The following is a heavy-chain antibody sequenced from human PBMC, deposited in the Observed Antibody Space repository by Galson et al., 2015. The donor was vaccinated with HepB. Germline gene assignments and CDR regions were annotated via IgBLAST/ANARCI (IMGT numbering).Heavy chain of an antibody. CDR1: GFTFDKYN. CDR2: ISSSTSYI. D-gene: IGHD1-20*01. J-gene: IGHJ3*02. V-gene: IGHV3-21*01. CDR3: ARDKYNWNDVHDAFDI. Sequence: SLRLSCAASGFTFDKYNLNWVRQAPGKGLEWVSSISSSTSYIYYADSVKGRFTISRDNAKNSLYLQMHSLRVEDTAVYYCARDKYNWNDVHDAFDIWGQGTMVSVSS.